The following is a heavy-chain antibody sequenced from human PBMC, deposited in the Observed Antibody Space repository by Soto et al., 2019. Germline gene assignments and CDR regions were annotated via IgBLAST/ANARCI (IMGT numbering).Heavy chain of an antibody. V-gene: IGHV4-59*12. D-gene: IGHD3-10*01. Sequence: SETLSLTCTVSGGSITSYYWSCIRQPPGKGLEWIGNIYYSGNTKYNPSLKSRVTISVDTSKNQFSLKLSSVTAADTAVYYCARALYGSGVLDVWGQGTTVTVSS. CDR1: GGSITSYY. CDR2: IYYSGNT. CDR3: ARALYGSGVLDV. J-gene: IGHJ6*02.